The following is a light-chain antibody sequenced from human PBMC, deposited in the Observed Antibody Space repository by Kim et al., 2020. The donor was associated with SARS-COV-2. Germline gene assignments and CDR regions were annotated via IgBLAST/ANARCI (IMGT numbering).Light chain of an antibody. CDR3: AAWDDSLSGWV. CDR2: RNN. CDR1: SSNSGSNY. V-gene: IGLV1-47*01. Sequence: GHKCTISCSGSSSNSGSNYVYWYQQLPGTAPKLLIYRNNQRPSGVPDRFSGSKSGTSASLAISGLRSEDEADYYCAAWDDSLSGWVFGGGTQLTVL. J-gene: IGLJ3*02.